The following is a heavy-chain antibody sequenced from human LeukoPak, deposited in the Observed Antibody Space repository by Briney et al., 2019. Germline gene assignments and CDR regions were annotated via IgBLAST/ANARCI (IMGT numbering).Heavy chain of an antibody. CDR1: GGSISSYY. J-gene: IGHJ5*02. V-gene: IGHV4-59*01. CDR3: ARDRSYYDGSGSYLSSRWFDP. D-gene: IGHD3-10*01. CDR2: IYYSGST. Sequence: SETLSLTCTVSGGSISSYYWSWIRQPPGKGLEWIGDIYYSGSTNYNPSLKSRVTISVDTSKNQFSLKLSSVTAADTAVYYCARDRSYYDGSGSYLSSRWFDPWGQGTLVTVSS.